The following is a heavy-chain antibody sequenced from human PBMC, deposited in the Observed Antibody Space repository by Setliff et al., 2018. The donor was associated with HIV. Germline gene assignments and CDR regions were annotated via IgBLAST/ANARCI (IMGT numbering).Heavy chain of an antibody. CDR1: GFTFSSYE. Sequence: PGGSLRLSCAASGFTFSSYEMDWFRQAPGKGLEWVSYITGSSDTIYYAGSVKGRFTISRDDSKNTLYLQMNSLRAEDTAVYYCARGQFRLRPDSLDLWGQGTLVTVSS. D-gene: IGHD2-21*01. V-gene: IGHV3-48*03. CDR2: ITGSSDTI. CDR3: ARGQFRLRPDSLDL. J-gene: IGHJ3*01.